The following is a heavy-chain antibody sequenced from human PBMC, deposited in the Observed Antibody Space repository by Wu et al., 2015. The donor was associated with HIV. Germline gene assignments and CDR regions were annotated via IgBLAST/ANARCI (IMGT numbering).Heavy chain of an antibody. CDR1: GYTFTNYD. D-gene: IGHD2-15*01. J-gene: IGHJ4*02. Sequence: QVQLVQSGAEVKKPGASVKVSCKASGYTFTNYDINWVRQATGQGLEWMGWMNPXSGNTGYAQKFQGRVTMTRNTTIRTAYMELSSLRSEDTAVYFXARRVYCSGGSCYTYSNYYFDYWGQGXWSPSPQ. V-gene: IGHV1-8*01. CDR3: ARRVYCSGGSCYTYSNYYFDY. CDR2: MNPXSGNT.